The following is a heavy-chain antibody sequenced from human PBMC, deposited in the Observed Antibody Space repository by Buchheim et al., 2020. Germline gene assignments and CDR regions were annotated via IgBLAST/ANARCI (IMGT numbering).Heavy chain of an antibody. D-gene: IGHD1-26*01. CDR2: IDYSGFA. V-gene: IGHV4-30-4*01. Sequence: QVQFRESGPSLMKPSQTLSLSCAVSGDSITNTDFYWTWIRLSPGRGLEWIGSIDYSGFAYYNPSLERRLGLSIDPSKNQFSLRLRSVTAADTAFYYCAREGPYYYGFDVWGPGT. J-gene: IGHJ6*02. CDR1: GDSITNTDFY. CDR3: AREGPYYYGFDV.